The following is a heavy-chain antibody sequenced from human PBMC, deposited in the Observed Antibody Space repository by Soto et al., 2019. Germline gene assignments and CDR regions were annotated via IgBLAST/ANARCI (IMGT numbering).Heavy chain of an antibody. CDR2: IYYSGST. J-gene: IGHJ3*02. CDR1: GGSISSGGYY. Sequence: QVQLQESGPGLVKPSQTLSLTCTVSGGSISSGGYYWSWIRQHPGKGLEWIGYIYYSGSTYYNPSLKRRVTISVDTSKNQFSLKLSSVTAADTAVYYCARESNGIDYGDAFDIWGQGTMVTVSS. D-gene: IGHD4-17*01. V-gene: IGHV4-31*03. CDR3: ARESNGIDYGDAFDI.